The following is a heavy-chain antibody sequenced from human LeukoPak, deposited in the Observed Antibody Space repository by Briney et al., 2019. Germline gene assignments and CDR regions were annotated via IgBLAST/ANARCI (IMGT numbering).Heavy chain of an antibody. D-gene: IGHD3-22*01. V-gene: IGHV7-4-1*02. J-gene: IGHJ3*02. CDR1: GYTFASYA. Sequence: ASVKVSCKASGYTFASYAMNWVRQAPGQGLEWMGWINTNTGNPTYAQGFTGRFVFSLDTSVSTAYLQISSLKAEDTAVYYCASEYYDYAFDIWGQGTMVTVSS. CDR3: ASEYYDYAFDI. CDR2: INTNTGNP.